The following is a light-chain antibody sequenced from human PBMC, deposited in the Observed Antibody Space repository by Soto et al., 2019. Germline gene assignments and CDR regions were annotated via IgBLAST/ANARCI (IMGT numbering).Light chain of an antibody. CDR3: ATWDDSLSGGGV. CDR2: RNN. V-gene: IGLV1-47*01. J-gene: IGLJ3*02. Sequence: QSVLTQPPSASGTPGQRVTISCSGSSSNIGSNYVYWYQQLPGTAPKLLIYRNNQRPSGVPDRFSGSKSGTSASLAIGGLRSEDEADYYCATWDDSLSGGGVFGGGTKLTVL. CDR1: SSNIGSNY.